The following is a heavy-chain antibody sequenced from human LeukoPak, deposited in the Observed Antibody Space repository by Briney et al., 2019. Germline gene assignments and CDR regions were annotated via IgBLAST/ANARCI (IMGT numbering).Heavy chain of an antibody. CDR1: GGSISSYY. J-gene: IGHJ6*03. V-gene: IGHV4-4*07. CDR2: IYTSGST. CDR3: ARDCDYGSGSYSCYMDV. Sequence: SETLSLTCTVSGGSISSYYWSWIRQPAGKGLEWIGRIYTSGSTNYNPSLKSRVTISVDTSKNQFSLKLSSVTAADTAVYYCARDCDYGSGSYSCYMDVWGKGTTVTISS. D-gene: IGHD3-10*01.